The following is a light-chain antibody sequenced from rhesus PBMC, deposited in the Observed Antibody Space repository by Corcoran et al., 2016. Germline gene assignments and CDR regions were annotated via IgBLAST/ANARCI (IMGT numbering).Light chain of an antibody. J-gene: IGKJ4*01. CDR1: QNINSN. V-gene: IGKV1S8*01. CDR3: QHYYNEPLT. Sequence: IQMTQSPSALSASVGDRVTISCRASQNINSNLAWYQQKPGKAPRLLIYTTSRLQTGVPSRFSGSGSGTDFTLTISSLQPEDSATYYCQHYYNEPLTFGGGTKVELK. CDR2: TTS.